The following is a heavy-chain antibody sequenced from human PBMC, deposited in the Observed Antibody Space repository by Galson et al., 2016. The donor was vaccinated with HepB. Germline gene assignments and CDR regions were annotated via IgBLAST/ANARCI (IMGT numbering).Heavy chain of an antibody. V-gene: IGHV6-1*01. D-gene: IGHD6-19*01. CDR3: ARAPSGFNGDWYEGWFDS. CDR1: GDSVSSTSSA. Sequence: CAISGDSVSSTSSAWNWIRQSPSRGLEWLGRIYHRSQWHRDYVMSLTSRMAMNPDTSKNQFSLQLDSVTPEDTAVYYCARAPSGFNGDWYEGWFDSWGQGTLVTVSS. J-gene: IGHJ5*01. CDR2: IYHRSQWHR.